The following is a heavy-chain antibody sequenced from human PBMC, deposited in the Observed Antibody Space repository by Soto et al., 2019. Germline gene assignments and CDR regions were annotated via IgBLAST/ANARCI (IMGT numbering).Heavy chain of an antibody. J-gene: IGHJ4*02. CDR2: IKQDGSEK. CDR3: ARVPVGYSSGWYSDY. Sequence: WGSLRLSCEASRFTFSSYWIIWVRPSPGKGLEWVANIKQDGSEKYYVDSVKGRFTISRDNAKNSLYLQMNSLRAEDTAVYYCARVPVGYSSGWYSDYWGQGTLVTVSS. V-gene: IGHV3-7*05. CDR1: RFTFSSYW. D-gene: IGHD6-19*01.